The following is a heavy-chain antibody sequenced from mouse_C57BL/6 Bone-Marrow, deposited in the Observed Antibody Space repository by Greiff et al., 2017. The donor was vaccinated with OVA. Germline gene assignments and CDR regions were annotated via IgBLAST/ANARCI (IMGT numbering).Heavy chain of an antibody. CDR1: GFTFSGFW. J-gene: IGHJ1*03. D-gene: IGHD2-5*01. V-gene: IGHV11-2*01. CDR3: IRYSNYWYFDV. CDR2: INSDGSAI. Sequence: EVKLVETGGGLVQPGGSRGLSCEGSGFTFSGFWMSWVSQTPGQTLEWIGDINSDGSAINYAPTIKDRFTIFRDNDKSTLYMQMSNVRSEDTATYFCIRYSNYWYFDVWGTGTTVTVSS.